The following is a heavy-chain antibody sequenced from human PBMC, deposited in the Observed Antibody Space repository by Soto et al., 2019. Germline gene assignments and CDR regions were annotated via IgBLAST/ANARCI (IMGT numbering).Heavy chain of an antibody. CDR3: ASVVLWFGELAFDI. CDR2: PNAGNCNT. Sequence: AASVKVSCKVSGYTVTSYAMHWVRKARGQRLEWMGWPNAGNCNTKYSHKFQGRVTITRDRSASAAYMELSSVRSEDTDVYYCASVVLWFGELAFDIWGQGTMVTVSS. J-gene: IGHJ3*02. CDR1: GYTVTSYA. V-gene: IGHV1-3*01. D-gene: IGHD3-10*01.